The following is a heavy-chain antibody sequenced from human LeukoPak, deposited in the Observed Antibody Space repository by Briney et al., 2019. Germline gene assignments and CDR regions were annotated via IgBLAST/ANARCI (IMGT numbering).Heavy chain of an antibody. CDR3: ATGRDYFGSGNNDAFDI. CDR2: INPNSGGT. Sequence: ASVNVSCKASGYTFTGYYMHWVRQAPGQGLEWLGWINPNSGGTNYAQKFQGWVTMTRDTSISTAYMELSRLRSDDTAVYYCATGRDYFGSGNNDAFDIWGQGTMVTVSS. V-gene: IGHV1-2*04. D-gene: IGHD3-10*01. CDR1: GYTFTGYY. J-gene: IGHJ3*02.